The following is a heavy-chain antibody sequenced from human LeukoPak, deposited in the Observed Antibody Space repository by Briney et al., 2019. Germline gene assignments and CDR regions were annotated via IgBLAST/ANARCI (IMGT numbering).Heavy chain of an antibody. J-gene: IGHJ4*02. D-gene: IGHD2-8*01. V-gene: IGHV4-34*01. CDR3: ARGRSLLMVYGMFRGFDY. Sequence: SETLSLTCAVYGGSFSDYYWSWIRQPPGKGLEWIGEINHSGTTNYNPSLKSRVTISADTSKSHFSLKLSSVTAADTAVYYCARGRSLLMVYGMFRGFDYWGRGTLVTVSS. CDR2: INHSGTT. CDR1: GGSFSDYY.